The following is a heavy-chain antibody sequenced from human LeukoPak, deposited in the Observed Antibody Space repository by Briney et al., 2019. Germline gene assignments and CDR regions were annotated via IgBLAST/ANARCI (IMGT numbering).Heavy chain of an antibody. V-gene: IGHV4-34*01. CDR3: ARAVTMVRGDRRPFDY. CDR1: DGSFSGYY. CDR2: INHSRGT. Sequence: SETLSLTCVVSDGSFSGYYWTWLRQPPGKGLEWIGEINHSRGTNYTPSLKSRVTISVDTSKKQFSLKLSPVTAADTAVYYCARAVTMVRGDRRPFDYWGQGTLVTVSS. J-gene: IGHJ4*02. D-gene: IGHD3-10*01.